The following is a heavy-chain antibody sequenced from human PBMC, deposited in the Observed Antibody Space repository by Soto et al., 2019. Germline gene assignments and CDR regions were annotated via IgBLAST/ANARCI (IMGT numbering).Heavy chain of an antibody. CDR3: SGISGTPTSYWYFDH. CDR1: XXXXXSHX. V-gene: IGHV3-7*01. CDR2: VKQEGIEK. Sequence: VQLVESGGXXVQPXXXLRLSCXASXXXXXSHXXXXVRQAPGKGLEWVDNVKQEGIEKVYIDSMKRRFNITRDNAKNTLFLQMYCVRAEDTALYYCSGISGTPTSYWYFDHWGRGTLVTVSS. J-gene: IGHJ2*01. D-gene: IGHD1-1*01.